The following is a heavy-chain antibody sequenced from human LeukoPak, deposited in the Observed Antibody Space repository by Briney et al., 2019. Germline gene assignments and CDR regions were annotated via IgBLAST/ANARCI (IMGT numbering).Heavy chain of an antibody. CDR1: GGSISSYY. J-gene: IGHJ5*02. CDR3: ARGMIVNWFDP. Sequence: SETLSLTCTVSGGSISSYYWSWIRQPPGKGLEWIGYIYYSGSTNYNPSLKSRVTISVDTSKNQFSLKLSSVTAADTAVYYCARGMIVNWFDPWGQGTLVTVSS. CDR2: IYYSGST. V-gene: IGHV4-59*01. D-gene: IGHD3-22*01.